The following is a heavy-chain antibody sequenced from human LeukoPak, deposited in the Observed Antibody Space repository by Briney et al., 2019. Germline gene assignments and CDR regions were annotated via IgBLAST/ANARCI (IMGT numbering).Heavy chain of an antibody. CDR1: GGSISSSSYY. Sequence: SETLSLTCTVSGGSISSSSYYWGWIRPPPGKGLEWIGSIYYSGSTYYNPSLKSRVTISVDTSKNQFSLKLSSVTAADTAVYYCARHLPEYYYDSSGYYWLDYWGQGTLVTVSS. V-gene: IGHV4-39*01. CDR3: ARHLPEYYYDSSGYYWLDY. J-gene: IGHJ4*02. D-gene: IGHD3-22*01. CDR2: IYYSGST.